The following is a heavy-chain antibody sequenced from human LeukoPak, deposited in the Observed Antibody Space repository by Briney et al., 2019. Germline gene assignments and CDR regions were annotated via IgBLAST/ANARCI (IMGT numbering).Heavy chain of an antibody. D-gene: IGHD3-10*01. Sequence: GGSLRLPCAASGFTFINYWMSWVRQAPGKGLEWVANIKQDGSEKYYVDSVKDRFTISRDNAKNSLYLQMNSLRAEDTAVYYCARGYGSGSSHIDYWGQGTLVTVSS. V-gene: IGHV3-7*01. CDR1: GFTFINYW. J-gene: IGHJ4*02. CDR2: IKQDGSEK. CDR3: ARGYGSGSSHIDY.